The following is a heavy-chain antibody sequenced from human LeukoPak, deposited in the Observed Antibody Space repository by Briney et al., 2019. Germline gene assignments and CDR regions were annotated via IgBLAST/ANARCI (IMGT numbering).Heavy chain of an antibody. D-gene: IGHD6-6*01. Sequence: GGSLRLSCAASGVTLSSYSMNWVRQVPGRGLEWVSSISSSSSYIYYADSVKGRFTISRDNARNSLYLQMNSLRAEDTAVYYCARFSRVSNPVYNMDVWGQGTTVTVSS. CDR3: ARFSRVSNPVYNMDV. CDR1: GVTLSSYS. V-gene: IGHV3-21*01. J-gene: IGHJ6*03. CDR2: ISSSSSYI.